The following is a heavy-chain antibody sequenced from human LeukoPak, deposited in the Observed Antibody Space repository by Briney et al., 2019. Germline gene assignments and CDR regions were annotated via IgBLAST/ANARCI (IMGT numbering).Heavy chain of an antibody. Sequence: SETLSLTCTVSGSTVSSGYYWGWIRQPPGKGLEWIGSIYHSGSTYYNPSLKSRVTISVDTSKNQFSLKLSSVTAADTAVYYCARESGSYHHYYYYMDVWGKGTTVTVSS. V-gene: IGHV4-38-2*02. D-gene: IGHD1-26*01. CDR1: GSTVSSGYY. CDR2: IYHSGST. CDR3: ARESGSYHHYYYYMDV. J-gene: IGHJ6*03.